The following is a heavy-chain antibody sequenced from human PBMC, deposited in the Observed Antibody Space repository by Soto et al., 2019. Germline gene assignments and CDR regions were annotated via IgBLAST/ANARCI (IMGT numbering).Heavy chain of an antibody. J-gene: IGHJ4*02. CDR2: ISWNSGSI. D-gene: IGHD6-19*01. V-gene: IGHV3-9*01. CDR3: AKLHCSGWNYFDY. CDR1: GFTFDDYA. Sequence: EVQLVESGGGLVQPGRSLRLSCAASGFTFDDYAMHWVRQAPGKGLEWVSGISWNSGSICYADSVEGRFTISRDNAKNSLYLQMNRLRAEDTALYYFAKLHCSGWNYFDYWGQGTLVTVSS.